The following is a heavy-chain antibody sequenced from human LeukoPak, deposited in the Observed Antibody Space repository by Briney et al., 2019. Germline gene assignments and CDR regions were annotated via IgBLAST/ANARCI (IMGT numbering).Heavy chain of an antibody. V-gene: IGHV4-4*07. Sequence: PSETLSLTCTVSGGSISSYYWSWIRQPAGKGLEWIGRIYTSGSTNYNPSLKSRVTMSVDTSKNQFSLKLSSVTAADTAVYYCARDTGPMYYYGSGSYGSNDAFDIWGQGTMVTVSS. CDR1: GGSISSYY. CDR3: ARDTGPMYYYGSGSYGSNDAFDI. CDR2: IYTSGST. J-gene: IGHJ3*02. D-gene: IGHD3-10*01.